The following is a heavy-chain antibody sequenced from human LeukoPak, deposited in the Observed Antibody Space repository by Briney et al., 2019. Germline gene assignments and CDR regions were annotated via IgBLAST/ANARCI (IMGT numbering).Heavy chain of an antibody. CDR2: INTNTGNP. Sequence: ASVKVSCKASGYTFTGYYMHWVRRAPGQGLEWMGWINTNTGNPTYAQGFTGRFVFSLDTSVSTAYLQISSLKAEDTAVYYCARDPSSDYGSEFDYWGQGTLVTVSS. J-gene: IGHJ4*02. D-gene: IGHD3-10*01. CDR1: GYTFTGYY. V-gene: IGHV7-4-1*02. CDR3: ARDPSSDYGSEFDY.